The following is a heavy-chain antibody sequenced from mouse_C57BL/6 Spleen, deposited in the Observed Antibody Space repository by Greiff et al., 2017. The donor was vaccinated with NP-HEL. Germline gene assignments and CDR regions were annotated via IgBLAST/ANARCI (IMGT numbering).Heavy chain of an antibody. CDR3: ARERDYSWGYFDY. Sequence: DVQLQESGPGLVKPSQSLSLTCSVTGYSITSGYYWNWIRQFPGNKLEWMGYISYDGSNNYNPSLKNRISITRDTSKNQFFLKLNSVTTEDTATYYCARERDYSWGYFDYWGQGTTLTVSS. CDR1: GYSITSGYY. D-gene: IGHD2-12*01. CDR2: ISYDGSN. V-gene: IGHV3-6*01. J-gene: IGHJ2*01.